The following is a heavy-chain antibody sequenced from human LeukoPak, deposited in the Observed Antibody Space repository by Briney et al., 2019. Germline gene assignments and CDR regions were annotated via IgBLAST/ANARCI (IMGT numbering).Heavy chain of an antibody. Sequence: GASVKVSCKPSGYTFSNYGISWVRQAPGQGLEWLGWISAYNGDTKYAQKFQGRVTMTTAASTTTGHMELTSLRSDDTAVYFCARFYSNFGDYWGQGTLSPSPQ. D-gene: IGHD4-11*01. CDR1: GYTFSNYG. V-gene: IGHV1-18*01. J-gene: IGHJ4*02. CDR3: ARFYSNFGDY. CDR2: ISAYNGDT.